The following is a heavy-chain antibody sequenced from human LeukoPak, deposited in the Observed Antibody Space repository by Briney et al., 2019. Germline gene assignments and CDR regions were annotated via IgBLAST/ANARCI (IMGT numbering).Heavy chain of an antibody. Sequence: SETLSLTCTVSGGSITSAGYYWTRIRQPPGKGLEWIGEINHSGSTNYNPSLKSRVTISVDTSKNQFSLKLSSVTAADTAVYYCARVHRHTVTTDYYYYMDVWGKGTTVTVSS. CDR3: ARVHRHTVTTDYYYYMDV. CDR1: GGSITSAGYY. V-gene: IGHV4-34*01. D-gene: IGHD4-17*01. CDR2: INHSGST. J-gene: IGHJ6*03.